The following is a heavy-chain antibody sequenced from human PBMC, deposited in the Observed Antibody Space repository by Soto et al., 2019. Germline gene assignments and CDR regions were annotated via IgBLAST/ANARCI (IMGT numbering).Heavy chain of an antibody. Sequence: GASVKVSCKASGYTFTSYDINWVRQATGRGLEWMGWMNPNSGNTGYAQKFQGRVTMTRNTSISTAYMELSSLRSEDTAVYYRARGRLITMGRVMGYWGQGTLVTVSS. CDR3: ARGRLITMGRVMGY. CDR1: GYTFTSYD. D-gene: IGHD3-10*01. V-gene: IGHV1-8*01. J-gene: IGHJ4*02. CDR2: MNPNSGNT.